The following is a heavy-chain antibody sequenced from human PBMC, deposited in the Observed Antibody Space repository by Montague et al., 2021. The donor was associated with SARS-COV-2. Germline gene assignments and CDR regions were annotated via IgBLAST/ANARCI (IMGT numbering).Heavy chain of an antibody. CDR1: GDSVSSSDHY. J-gene: IGHJ4*02. V-gene: IGHV4-39*01. D-gene: IGHD4-17*01. Sequence: SETRSLTCTVSGDSVSSSDHYWGWIRQPPGKGLEWLGIVYYSGYTYYNPSVKGRVTISIDASKNQFSLKSNSLTATDTAIYHCARRRLREDYFDFWGQGTLLTVSS. CDR2: VYYSGYT. CDR3: ARRRLREDYFDF.